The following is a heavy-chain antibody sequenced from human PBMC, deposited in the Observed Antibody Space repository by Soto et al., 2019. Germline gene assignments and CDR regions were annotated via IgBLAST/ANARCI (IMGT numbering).Heavy chain of an antibody. CDR1: GFTFSNYA. CDR3: AKDRWDTTMTYYFVY. Sequence: GESLRLSCAASGFTFSNYAMTWVRQAPGKGLEWVSGVSGSGGSTNYADAVKGRFTISRDNSKNTLYLQMNSLRAEDTAVYYRAKDRWDTTMTYYFVYWGQGA. V-gene: IGHV3-23*01. J-gene: IGHJ4*02. CDR2: VSGSGGST. D-gene: IGHD5-18*01.